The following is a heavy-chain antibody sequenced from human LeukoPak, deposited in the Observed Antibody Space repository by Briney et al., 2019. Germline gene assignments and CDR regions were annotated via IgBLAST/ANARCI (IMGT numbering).Heavy chain of an antibody. Sequence: GGSLRLSCAASGLTFSNAWMSWVRQAPGKGLEWVGRIKSKTDGGTTDYAAPVKGRFTISRDDSKNTLYLQMNSPKTEDTAVYYCTTGSFFSPRTTVTYYFDYWGQGTLVTVSS. J-gene: IGHJ4*02. CDR2: IKSKTDGGTT. V-gene: IGHV3-15*01. D-gene: IGHD4-11*01. CDR3: TTGSFFSPRTTVTYYFDY. CDR1: GLTFSNAW.